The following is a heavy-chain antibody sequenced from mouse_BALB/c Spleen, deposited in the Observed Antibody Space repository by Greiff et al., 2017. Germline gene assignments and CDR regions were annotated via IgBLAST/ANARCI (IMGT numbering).Heavy chain of an antibody. Sequence: EVKVEESGGGLVQPGGSRKLSCAASGFTFSSFGMHWVRQAPEKGLEWVAYISSGSSTIYYADTVKGRFTISRDNPKNTLFLQMTSLRSEDTAMYYCARDIYYYGSSYYAMDYWGQGTSVTVSS. CDR2: ISSGSSTI. CDR1: GFTFSSFG. J-gene: IGHJ4*01. CDR3: ARDIYYYGSSYYAMDY. V-gene: IGHV5-17*02. D-gene: IGHD1-1*01.